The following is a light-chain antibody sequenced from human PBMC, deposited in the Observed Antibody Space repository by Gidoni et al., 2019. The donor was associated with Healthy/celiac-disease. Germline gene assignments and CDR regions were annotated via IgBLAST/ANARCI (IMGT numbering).Light chain of an antibody. V-gene: IGKV2-29*02. J-gene: IGKJ2*01. CDR3: MQGIHLP. CDR1: QSLLHSDGKTY. Sequence: DIVLTHTPLSLSVTPGQPASISCKSSQSLLHSDGKTYLYWYLQKPGQSPQLLIYDFSSRFSGVPDRFSGSGAVTDFTLKISRVAAEDVGVHYCMQGIHLPLGQGTKLEIK. CDR2: DFS.